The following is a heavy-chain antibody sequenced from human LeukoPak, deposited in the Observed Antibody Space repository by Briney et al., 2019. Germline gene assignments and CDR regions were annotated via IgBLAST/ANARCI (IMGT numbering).Heavy chain of an antibody. CDR3: AKDLGAAAGDDC. Sequence: PGGSLRLSCAASGVTFRSHAMHWVRQVPGRGLEWVAVMSFDGSIKHYADSVKGRFTISRDNSKNTLYLQMNSLRAEDTAVYYCAKDLGAAAGDDCWGQGTLVTVSS. J-gene: IGHJ4*02. V-gene: IGHV3-30*07. CDR1: GVTFRSHA. CDR2: MSFDGSIK. D-gene: IGHD6-13*01.